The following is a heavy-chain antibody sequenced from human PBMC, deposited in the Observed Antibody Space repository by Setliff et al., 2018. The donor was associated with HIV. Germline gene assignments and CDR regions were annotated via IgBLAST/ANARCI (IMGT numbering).Heavy chain of an antibody. CDR1: GGSFSGYH. CDR2: INHSGGA. D-gene: IGHD2-15*01. V-gene: IGHV4-34*01. J-gene: IGHJ4*02. Sequence: SETLSLTCAVYGGSFSGYHWAWIRQPPGKGLDWIGEINHSGGANYNPSLKRRVTMSVDTSKNQISLRLTSVTAADTAVYYCARGYGGGYYFDYWGQGTRVTVS. CDR3: ARGYGGGYYFDY.